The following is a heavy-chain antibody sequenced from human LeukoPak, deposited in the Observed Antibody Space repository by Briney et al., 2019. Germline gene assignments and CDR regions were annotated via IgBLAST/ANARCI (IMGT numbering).Heavy chain of an antibody. D-gene: IGHD3-10*01. CDR2: IYYSGST. CDR1: GGSISSSSYY. V-gene: IGHV4-39*01. Sequence: PSETLSLTCTVSGGSISSSSYYWGWIRQPPGKGLEWIGSIYYSGSTYYNPSLKSRVTISVDTSKNQFSLKLSSVTAADTAVYYCARLPMVRGVIPPGDAFDTWGQGTMVTVSS. CDR3: ARLPMVRGVIPPGDAFDT. J-gene: IGHJ3*02.